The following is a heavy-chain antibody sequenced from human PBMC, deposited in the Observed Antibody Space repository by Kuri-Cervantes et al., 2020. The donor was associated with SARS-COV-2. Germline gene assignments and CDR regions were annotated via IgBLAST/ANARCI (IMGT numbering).Heavy chain of an antibody. D-gene: IGHD2-15*01. V-gene: IGHV1-18*01. CDR1: GYTFTSHG. CDR3: ARDQFVVVVAATPFFYYYGMDV. CDR2: ISAYNGNT. Sequence: ASVKVSCKASGYTFTSHGISWVRQAPGQGLEWMGWISAYNGNTNYAQKLQGRVTMTTDTSTSTAYMELRSLRSDDTAVYYCARDQFVVVVAATPFFYYYGMDVWGQGTTVTVSS. J-gene: IGHJ6*02.